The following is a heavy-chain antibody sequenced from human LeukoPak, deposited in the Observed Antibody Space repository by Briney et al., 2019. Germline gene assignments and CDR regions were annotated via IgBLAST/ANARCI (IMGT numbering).Heavy chain of an antibody. D-gene: IGHD5-12*01. CDR1: GFTFSSYA. J-gene: IGHJ4*02. Sequence: PGGSLRLSCAASGFTFSSYAMHWVRQAPGKGLEYVSAISSNGGSTYYANSVKGRFTISRDNSKNTLYLQMGSLRAEDMAVYYCARGKWLRPYDYSGQGTLVTVSS. CDR3: ARGKWLRPYDY. V-gene: IGHV3-64*01. CDR2: ISSNGGST.